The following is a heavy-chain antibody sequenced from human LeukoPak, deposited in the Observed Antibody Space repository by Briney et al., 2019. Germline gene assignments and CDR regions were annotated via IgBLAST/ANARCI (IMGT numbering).Heavy chain of an antibody. Sequence: SGPTLVKPTETLTLTCTVSGFSLSNARMGVSCIRQPPGKALEWLAHIFSNDEKSYSTSLKSRLTISRDTSKSQRVVTMTNMDAVDTATYYCARQIRELLFRMGEGEYFDYWGQGTLVTVSS. CDR2: IFSNDEK. V-gene: IGHV2-26*01. CDR1: GFSLSNARMG. CDR3: ARQIRELLFRMGEGEYFDY. D-gene: IGHD2-21*02. J-gene: IGHJ4*02.